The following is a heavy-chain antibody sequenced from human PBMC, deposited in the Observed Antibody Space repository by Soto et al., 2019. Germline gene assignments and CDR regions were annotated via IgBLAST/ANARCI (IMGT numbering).Heavy chain of an antibody. J-gene: IGHJ6*02. CDR2: IWHDGSDI. CDR3: ARNLDDTATNYAMDV. Sequence: QVQLLESGGGVVQPGRSLSLSCGASGFTFSRDVMHWVLQAPGKGLEWVALIWHDGSDISYGDSVKGRFTNSRDNSKNTLYREMNSPRADDTAVYYCARNLDDTATNYAMDVWGHGTTVIGAS. CDR1: GFTFSRDV. V-gene: IGHV3-33*01. D-gene: IGHD5-18*01.